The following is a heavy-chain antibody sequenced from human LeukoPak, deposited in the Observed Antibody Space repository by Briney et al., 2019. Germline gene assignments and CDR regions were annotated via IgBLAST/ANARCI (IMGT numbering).Heavy chain of an antibody. CDR3: ARDGPPIISRDYYYYYMDV. CDR1: GYTFTGYY. J-gene: IGHJ6*03. CDR2: INPNSGGT. D-gene: IGHD2-21*01. Sequence: ASVKVSCKASGYTFTGYYMHWVRQAPGQGLEWMGWINPNSGGTNYAQKFQGRVTMTRDTSISTAYMELSRLRSDDTAVYYCARDGPPIISRDYYYYYMDVWGKGTTVTISS. V-gene: IGHV1-2*02.